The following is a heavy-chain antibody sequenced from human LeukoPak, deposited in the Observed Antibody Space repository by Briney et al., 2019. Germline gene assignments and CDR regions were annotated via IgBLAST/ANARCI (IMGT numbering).Heavy chain of an antibody. CDR2: INPYSGDT. D-gene: IGHD3-10*01. Sequence: GSSVKVSCKASGGTFSSYAISWVRQAPGQGLEWMGWINPYSGDTNYAQKFQGRVTMTRDKSIRTAYMELSRLTSDDTAVYYCARNIWFGESADAFDIWGQGTMVTVSS. CDR3: ARNIWFGESADAFDI. CDR1: GGTFSSYA. J-gene: IGHJ3*02. V-gene: IGHV1-2*02.